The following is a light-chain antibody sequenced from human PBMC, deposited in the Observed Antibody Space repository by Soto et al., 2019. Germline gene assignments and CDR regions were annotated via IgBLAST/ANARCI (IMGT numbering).Light chain of an antibody. CDR3: QQYNSYSYT. V-gene: IGKV1-5*01. Sequence: IQMTQSPSTLSASVGDRVTITCRARQSISSWLAWYQQKPGKDPKLLIYDASSLESSVPSRFSGSGSGTEFTLTISSLQPDDFATYYCQQYNSYSYTCGYGTKLEIK. CDR2: DAS. J-gene: IGKJ2*01. CDR1: QSISSW.